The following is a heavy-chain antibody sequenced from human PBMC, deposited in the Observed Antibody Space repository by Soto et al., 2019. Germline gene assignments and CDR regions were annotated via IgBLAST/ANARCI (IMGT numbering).Heavy chain of an antibody. CDR1: GFTFDDYA. CDR3: AKGGPAGFCSGGRCYFDY. J-gene: IGHJ4*02. Sequence: EVQLVESGGGLVQPGRSLRLSCAASGFTFDDYAMHWVRRVPGKGLEWVSSISWNSNIIGYADSVKGRFTISRDNAKNSLYLQMNSLRREDTALYYCAKGGPAGFCSGGRCYFDYWGQGTLVTVSS. CDR2: ISWNSNII. D-gene: IGHD2-15*01. V-gene: IGHV3-9*01.